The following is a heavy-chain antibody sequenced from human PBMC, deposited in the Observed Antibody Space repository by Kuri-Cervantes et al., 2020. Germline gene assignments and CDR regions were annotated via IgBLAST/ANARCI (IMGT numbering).Heavy chain of an antibody. CDR2: INPNSGGT. CDR3: ARGWNHTTTYYYYYGMDV. V-gene: IGHV1-2*02. J-gene: IGHJ6*02. CDR1: GYTFTGYY. D-gene: IGHD1-14*01. Sequence: ASVKVSCKASGYTFTGYYMHWVRQAPGQGLEWMGWINPNSGGTNYAQKFQGRVTITAGESTSTAYMELSSLRSEDTAVYYCARGWNHTTTYYYYYGMDVWGQGTTVTVSS.